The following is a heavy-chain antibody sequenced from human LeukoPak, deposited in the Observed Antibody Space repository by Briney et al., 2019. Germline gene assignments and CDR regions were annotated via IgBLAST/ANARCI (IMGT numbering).Heavy chain of an antibody. J-gene: IGHJ4*02. D-gene: IGHD3-22*01. Sequence: ASVKVSCKASGYTFTSYDINWVRQATGQGLEWMGWMNPNSGNTGYAQKFQGRVTMTRNTSISTAYMELSSLRSEDTAVYYCARGGYYDSSGYGKMPLSWGQETLVTVSS. CDR2: MNPNSGNT. CDR3: ARGGYYDSSGYGKMPLS. CDR1: GYTFTSYD. V-gene: IGHV1-8*01.